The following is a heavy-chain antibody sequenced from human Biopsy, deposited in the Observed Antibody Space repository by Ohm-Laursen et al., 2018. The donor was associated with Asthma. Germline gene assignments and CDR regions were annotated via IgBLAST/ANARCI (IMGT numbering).Heavy chain of an antibody. V-gene: IGHV4-31*03. D-gene: IGHD3-22*01. CDR2: IYNTGSA. CDR1: GGSIKSRGNY. Sequence: TLSLTCTVSGGSIKSRGNYWSWIRQRPGKGLEWIGYIYNTGSAYYNPSLKSRLSISVDTPKNTFSLNLSSVTAADTAIYYCARHYFKSSVGDLDGWGKGKNVTVSS. J-gene: IGHJ3*01. CDR3: ARHYFKSSVGDLDG.